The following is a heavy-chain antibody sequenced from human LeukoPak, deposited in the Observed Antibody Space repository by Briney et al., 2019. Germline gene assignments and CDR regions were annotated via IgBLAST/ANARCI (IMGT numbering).Heavy chain of an antibody. CDR2: IKQDGSEK. D-gene: IGHD3-22*01. CDR1: GFTFSSYW. V-gene: IGHV3-7*01. J-gene: IGHJ4*02. CDR3: ARVGYYYHY. Sequence: GGSLRLSCAASGFTFSSYWMSWVRQAPGKGLEWVATIKQDGSEKDFVGSVKGRFTISRDNAKNSLYLQMYSLRAEDTALYYCARVGYYYHYWGQGTLVTVSS.